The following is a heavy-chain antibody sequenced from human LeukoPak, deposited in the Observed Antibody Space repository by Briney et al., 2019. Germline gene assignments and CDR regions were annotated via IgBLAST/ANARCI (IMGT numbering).Heavy chain of an antibody. Sequence: SETLSLTCTVSGGSISSYYWSWIRQPPGKGLEWIGEINHSGSTNYNPSLKSRVTISVDTSKNQFSLKLSSVTAADTAVYYCARESWATNAFDTWGQGTMVTVSS. CDR3: ARESWATNAFDT. CDR1: GGSISSYY. CDR2: INHSGST. V-gene: IGHV4-34*01. J-gene: IGHJ3*02. D-gene: IGHD5-12*01.